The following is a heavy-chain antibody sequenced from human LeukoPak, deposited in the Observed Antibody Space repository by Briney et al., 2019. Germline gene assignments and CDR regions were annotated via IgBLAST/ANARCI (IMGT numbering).Heavy chain of an antibody. CDR3: TRDSQDSCVYYMVV. CDR1: GFTFSRYW. Sequence: GGSLRLSCAASGFTFSRYWMSWVRQAPGKGPEWVANINQDGSVKYYVDSVKGRFTISRDSAKNSLYLQMNSLRAEDTAVYYCTRDSQDSCVYYMVVWGKGTTVTVSS. D-gene: IGHD2-15*01. CDR2: INQDGSVK. V-gene: IGHV3-7*01. J-gene: IGHJ6*03.